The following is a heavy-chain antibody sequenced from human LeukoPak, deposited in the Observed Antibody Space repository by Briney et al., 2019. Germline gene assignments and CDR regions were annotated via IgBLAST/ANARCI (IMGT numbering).Heavy chain of an antibody. J-gene: IGHJ5*01. CDR2: ISGSTTYK. V-gene: IGHV3-21*01. CDR3: ARAASPKPFDF. CDR1: GFTLSSHT. D-gene: IGHD1-14*01. Sequence: GGSLRLSCAASGFTLSSHTINWVRQAPGKGLEWVSSISGSTTYKYHADSVKGRFTISRDNAKNSVFLQMNSLRAEDTAVYYCARAASPKPFDFWGQGTLVTVSS.